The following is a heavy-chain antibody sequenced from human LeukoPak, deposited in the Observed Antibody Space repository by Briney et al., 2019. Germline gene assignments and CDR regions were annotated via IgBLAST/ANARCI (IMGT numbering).Heavy chain of an antibody. V-gene: IGHV1-2*04. CDR1: GYTFTGYY. CDR2: INPNSGGT. CDR3: ARDRRRYDFWSGEADGYFDL. J-gene: IGHJ2*01. D-gene: IGHD3-3*01. Sequence: ASVKVSCKASGYTFTGYYMHWVRQAPGQGLEWMGWINPNSGGTNYAQKFQGWVTMTRDTSISTAYMELSRLRSDDTAVYYCARDRRRYDFWSGEADGYFDLWGRGTLVTVSS.